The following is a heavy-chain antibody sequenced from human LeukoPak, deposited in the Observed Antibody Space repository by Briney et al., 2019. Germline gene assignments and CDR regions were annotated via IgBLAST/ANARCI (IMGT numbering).Heavy chain of an antibody. D-gene: IGHD5-24*01. CDR3: AGHRDGYNYPFNY. CDR1: GFTFSSYS. V-gene: IGHV3-21*01. Sequence: GGSLRLSCAASGFTFSSYSMNWVRQAPGKGLEWVSSISSSSTYIHYADSVKGRFTISRDNAKNSLYLQMNSLRAEDTAVYYCAGHRDGYNYPFNYWGQGTLVTVSS. CDR2: ISSSSTYI. J-gene: IGHJ4*02.